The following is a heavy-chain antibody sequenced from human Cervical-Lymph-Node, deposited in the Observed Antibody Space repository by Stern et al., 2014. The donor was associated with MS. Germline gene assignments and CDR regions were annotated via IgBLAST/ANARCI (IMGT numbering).Heavy chain of an antibody. CDR3: ARGVTAVTNYVPNWCFDL. V-gene: IGHV4-39*01. Sequence: QVQLQESGPGLVKPSETLSLTCTVSGGSITNRDYWGWIRQPPGKGLEWIGSVYYSGITYYRPSLKSRAAISIDTSRNQIFLRLNSVTATDTAVYFCARGVTAVTNYVPNWCFDLWGRGTLVTVSS. CDR2: VYYSGIT. CDR1: GGSITNRDY. D-gene: IGHD4-11*01. J-gene: IGHJ2*01.